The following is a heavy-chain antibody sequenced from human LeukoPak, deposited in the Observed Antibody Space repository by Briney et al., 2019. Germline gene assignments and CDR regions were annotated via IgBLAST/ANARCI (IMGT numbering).Heavy chain of an antibody. V-gene: IGHV3-49*04. CDR3: ARASRIDY. CDR2: IRSKAYGGTT. Sequence: GGSLRLSCTASGFTFGDYVMSWVRQAPGKGLEWVGFIRSKAYGGTTEFAASVKGRFTISRDDSKSIAYLQMNSLKTEDTAVYYCARASRIDYWGLGTLVTVSS. J-gene: IGHJ4*01. CDR1: GFTFGDYV.